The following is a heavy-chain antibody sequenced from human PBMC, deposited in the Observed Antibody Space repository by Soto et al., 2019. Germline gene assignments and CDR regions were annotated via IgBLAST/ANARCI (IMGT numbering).Heavy chain of an antibody. Sequence: GGSLRLSCAASGFTFSSYSMNWVRQAPGKGLEWVSSISSSSSYIYYADSVKGRFTISRDNAKNSLYLQMNSLRAEDTAVYYCARTGANTGTVEPRKNGGNYGMDVWGQGTTVTVSS. V-gene: IGHV3-21*01. CDR2: ISSSSSYI. J-gene: IGHJ6*02. CDR3: ARTGANTGTVEPRKNGGNYGMDV. D-gene: IGHD1-1*01. CDR1: GFTFSSYS.